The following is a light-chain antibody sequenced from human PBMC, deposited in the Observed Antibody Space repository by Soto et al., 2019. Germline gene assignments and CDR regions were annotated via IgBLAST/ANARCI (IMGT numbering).Light chain of an antibody. Sequence: ALPLTQSPSSLSASVGDRVTITCRASQGISSALAWYQQKPGKAPKLLIYAASSLESGVPSRLSGSGSGTDFKPTISGPQAEDLATYYCQQFNNYPSSFGPGTKLEIK. CDR2: AAS. CDR1: QGISSA. V-gene: IGKV1D-13*01. CDR3: QQFNNYPSS. J-gene: IGKJ2*01.